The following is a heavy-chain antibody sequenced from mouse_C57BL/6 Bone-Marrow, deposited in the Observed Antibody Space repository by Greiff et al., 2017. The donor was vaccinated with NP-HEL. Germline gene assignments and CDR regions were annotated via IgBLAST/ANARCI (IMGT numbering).Heavy chain of an antibody. CDR2: INSDGSAI. CDR1: GFTFSGFW. J-gene: IGHJ1*03. Sequence: EVQLVESGGGLVQPGGSRGLSCEGSGFTFSGFWMSWVRQTPGKTLEWIGDINSDGSAINYAPFIKDRFTIFRDNDKSTLYLQMSNVGSEDTATYFCRRWITTVVRYFDVWGTGTTVTVSS. D-gene: IGHD1-1*01. V-gene: IGHV11-2*01. CDR3: RRWITTVVRYFDV.